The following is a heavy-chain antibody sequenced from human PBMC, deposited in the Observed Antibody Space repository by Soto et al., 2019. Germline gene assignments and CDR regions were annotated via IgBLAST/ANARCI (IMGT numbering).Heavy chain of an antibody. CDR2: ISSSSSYI. CDR1: GFTFSSYS. D-gene: IGHD3-16*01. Sequence: GGSLRLSCAASGFTFSSYSMNWVRQAPGKGLEWVSSISSSSSYIYYADSVKGRFTISRDNAKNSLYLQMNSLRAEDTAVYYCARVLYDPLYYYYYMDVWGKGTTVTVSS. CDR3: ARVLYDPLYYYYYMDV. J-gene: IGHJ6*03. V-gene: IGHV3-21*01.